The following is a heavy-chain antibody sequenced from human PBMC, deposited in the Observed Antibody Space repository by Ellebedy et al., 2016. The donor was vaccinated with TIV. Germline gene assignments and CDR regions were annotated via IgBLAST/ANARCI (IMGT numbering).Heavy chain of an antibody. D-gene: IGHD1-1*01. Sequence: GESLKISCAASGFTFSSYAMSWVRQAPGKGMEWVSAISGSGGSTYYADSVKGRFTISRDNSKNTLYLQMNSLRAEDTAVYYCAKGGERRRFDYWGQGTLVTVSS. V-gene: IGHV3-23*01. CDR3: AKGGERRRFDY. J-gene: IGHJ4*02. CDR2: ISGSGGST. CDR1: GFTFSSYA.